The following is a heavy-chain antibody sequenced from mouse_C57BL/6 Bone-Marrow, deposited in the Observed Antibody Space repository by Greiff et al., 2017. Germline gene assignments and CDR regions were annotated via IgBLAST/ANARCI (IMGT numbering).Heavy chain of an antibody. V-gene: IGHV5-6*01. J-gene: IGHJ1*03. CDR1: GFTFSSYG. Sequence: EVQRVESGGDLVKPGGSLKLSCAASGFTFSSYGMSWVRQTPDKRLEWVATISSGGSYTYYPASVKGRFTISRDNAKNTLYLQMSSLKSEDTAMYYCARRYGSSYWYFDVWGTGTTVTVSS. D-gene: IGHD1-1*01. CDR3: ARRYGSSYWYFDV. CDR2: ISSGGSYT.